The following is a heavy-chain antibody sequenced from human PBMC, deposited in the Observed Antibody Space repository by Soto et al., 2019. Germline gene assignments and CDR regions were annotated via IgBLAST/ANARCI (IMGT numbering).Heavy chain of an antibody. CDR3: ARAVVAYYYGMDV. CDR2: IYYSGST. V-gene: IGHV4-31*03. Sequence: SETLSLTCTVSGGSISSGGYYWSWIRQHPGKGLEWIGYIYYSGSTYYNPSLKSRVTISVDTSKNQFSLKLSSVTAADTAVYYCARAVVAYYYGMDVWGQGTTVTVSS. CDR1: GGSISSGGYY. D-gene: IGHD2-2*01. J-gene: IGHJ6*02.